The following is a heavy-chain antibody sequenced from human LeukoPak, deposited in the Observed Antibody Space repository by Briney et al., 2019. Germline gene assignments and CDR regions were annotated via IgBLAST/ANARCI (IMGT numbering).Heavy chain of an antibody. CDR2: IKQDGSEK. J-gene: IGHJ3*02. CDR3: ARAGNRAFDI. V-gene: IGHV3-7*01. Sequence: GGSLRLSCAASGFTFSSYWMTWVRQAPGKGPEWVASIKQDGSEKYYVDSVKGRFTISRDNAKNSLFLQMNSLRAEDTSVYYCARAGNRAFDIWGQGTMVTVSS. D-gene: IGHD1-1*01. CDR1: GFTFSSYW.